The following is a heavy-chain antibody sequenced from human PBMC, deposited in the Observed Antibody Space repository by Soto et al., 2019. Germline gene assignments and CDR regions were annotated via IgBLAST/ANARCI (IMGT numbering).Heavy chain of an antibody. CDR1: GFNFSTYS. CDR3: ARGGSSSDNGMDV. V-gene: IGHV3-48*02. CDR2: ISSRSYTI. J-gene: IGHJ6*02. Sequence: EVQLVETGGGLVQPGGSLRLSCAASGFNFSTYSMNWVRQAPGKGLERVSYISSRSYTIYYIDSVKGRFTISRDNAKSSLYLQMNSLRDEDTAVYYCARGGSSSDNGMDVWGQGTTVTVSS. D-gene: IGHD6-6*01.